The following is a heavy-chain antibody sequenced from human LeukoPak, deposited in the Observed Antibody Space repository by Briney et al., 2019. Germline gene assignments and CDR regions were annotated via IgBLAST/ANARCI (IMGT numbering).Heavy chain of an antibody. Sequence: ASVKVSCKASGYTFTSYDINWVRQATGQGREWVGWMNPNSGNTGYAQKFQGRVTMTRNTSISTAYMELSSLRSEDTAVYYCARQYDSSGTLDYWGQGTLVTVSS. CDR3: ARQYDSSGTLDY. V-gene: IGHV1-8*01. CDR1: GYTFTSYD. D-gene: IGHD3-22*01. CDR2: MNPNSGNT. J-gene: IGHJ4*02.